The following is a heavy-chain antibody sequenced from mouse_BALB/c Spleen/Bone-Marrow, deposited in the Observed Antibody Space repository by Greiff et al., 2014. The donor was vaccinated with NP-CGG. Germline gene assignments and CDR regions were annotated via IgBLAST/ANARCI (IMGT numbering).Heavy chain of an antibody. CDR3: AKGGNYRYDFDY. CDR1: GYTFTSSV. CDR2: FNPYNDGS. Sequence: VQLKESGPELVKPGASVKMSCKASGYTFTSSVMHWGKQKPGQGLEWIGYFNPYNDGSKYNEKFKGKATLTSDKSSSTAYMELSSLTSEDSAAYYCAKGGNYRYDFDYWGQGTTLTVSS. D-gene: IGHD2-14*01. V-gene: IGHV1-14*01. J-gene: IGHJ2*01.